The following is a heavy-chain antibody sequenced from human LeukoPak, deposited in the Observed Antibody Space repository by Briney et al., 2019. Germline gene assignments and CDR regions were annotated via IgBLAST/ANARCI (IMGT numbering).Heavy chain of an antibody. V-gene: IGHV3-11*04. CDR2: ISSSGSTI. D-gene: IGHD6-13*01. J-gene: IGHJ6*02. Sequence: SGGSLRLSCAASGFTFSDYYMTWIRQAPGKGLEWVSYISSSGSTIYYADSVKGRFTISRDNAKNSLYLQMNSLRAEDTAVYYCARGIATTGYYYYGMDVWGQGTTVTVSS. CDR1: GFTFSDYY. CDR3: ARGIATTGYYYYGMDV.